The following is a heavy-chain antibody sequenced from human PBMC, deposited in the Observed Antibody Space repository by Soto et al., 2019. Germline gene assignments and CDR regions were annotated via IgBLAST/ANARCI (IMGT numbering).Heavy chain of an antibody. Sequence: GESLKISCKGSGYSFTSYWIGWVRQMPGKGLEWMGIIYPGDSDTRYSPSFQGRFAISRDNAKNTLYLQMNSLRAEDTAVYYCAKDLLVVGATPAYYWGQGTLVTVSS. V-gene: IGHV5-51*01. D-gene: IGHD1-26*01. CDR3: AKDLLVVGATPAYY. CDR1: GYSFTSYW. J-gene: IGHJ4*02. CDR2: IYPGDSDT.